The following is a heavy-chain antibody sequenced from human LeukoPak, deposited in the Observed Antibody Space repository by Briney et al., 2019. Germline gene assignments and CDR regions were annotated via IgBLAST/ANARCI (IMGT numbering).Heavy chain of an antibody. D-gene: IGHD1-26*01. Sequence: GASVKVSCKASGYTFTTYALHWLRQAPGQRLEWVGWINTGNGNTRYSQKFQGRLTFSRDTSASTAFMDLSSLSSEDTAVFYCARVNSFEVGSYGYFDYWGQGTLVTVSS. CDR1: GYTFTTYA. V-gene: IGHV1-3*04. J-gene: IGHJ4*02. CDR2: INTGNGNT. CDR3: ARVNSFEVGSYGYFDY.